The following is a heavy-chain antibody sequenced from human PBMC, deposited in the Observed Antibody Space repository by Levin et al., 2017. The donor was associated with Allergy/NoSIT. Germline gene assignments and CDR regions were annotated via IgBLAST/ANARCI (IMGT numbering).Heavy chain of an antibody. Sequence: SQTLSLTCTVSGGPISEYYWSWIRQPPGKGLEWIGYIYHSGNTFHNPSLETRVTISMDTSRNQISLRLNSVTAADTAIYYCARDEGIAVGHFGFWGRGTLVTVSS. CDR3: ARDEGIAVGHFGF. D-gene: IGHD6-19*01. CDR1: GGPISEYY. V-gene: IGHV4-59*01. CDR2: IYHSGNT. J-gene: IGHJ4*02.